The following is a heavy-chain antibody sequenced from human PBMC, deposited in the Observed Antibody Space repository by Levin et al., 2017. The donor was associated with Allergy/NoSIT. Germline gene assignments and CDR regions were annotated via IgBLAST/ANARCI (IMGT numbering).Heavy chain of an antibody. CDR3: AKDETEYSSGGCLDY. J-gene: IGHJ4*02. D-gene: IGHD6-19*01. CDR2: ISFNGNNQ. Sequence: PGGSLRLSCAASGFTISYYGMHWVRQAPGKGLEWVAVISFNGNNQYSADSVKGRFTISRDNSKNTLYLQMNSLRPEDTAVYYCAKDETEYSSGGCLDYWGQGTLVTVSS. CDR1: GFTISYYG. V-gene: IGHV3-30*18.